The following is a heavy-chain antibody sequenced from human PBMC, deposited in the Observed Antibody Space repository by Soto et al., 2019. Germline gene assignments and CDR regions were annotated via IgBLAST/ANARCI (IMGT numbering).Heavy chain of an antibody. V-gene: IGHV1-69*02. J-gene: IGHJ3*02. Sequence: QVQLVQSGAEVMKPGSSVKVSCKASGGTFSSYTISWVRQAPGQGLEWMGRIIPILGIANYAQKFQGRVTITADKSTSTAYMELSSLRSEDTAVYYCARSPPDSHAFDIWGQGTMVTVSS. CDR1: GGTFSSYT. D-gene: IGHD2-21*01. CDR3: ARSPPDSHAFDI. CDR2: IIPILGIA.